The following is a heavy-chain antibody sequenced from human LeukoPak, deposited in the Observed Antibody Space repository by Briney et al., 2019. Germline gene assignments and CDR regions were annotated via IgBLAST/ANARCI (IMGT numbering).Heavy chain of an antibody. CDR2: INHSGST. D-gene: IGHD2-15*01. V-gene: IGHV4-34*01. CDR1: GGSFSGYY. J-gene: IGHJ4*02. CDR3: ARTRGGPFDY. Sequence: SETLSFTCAVYGGSFSGYYWSWIRQPPGKGLEWIGEINHSGSTNYNPSLKSRVTISVDTSKNQFSLKLSSVTAADTAVYYCARTRGGPFDYWGQGTLVTVSS.